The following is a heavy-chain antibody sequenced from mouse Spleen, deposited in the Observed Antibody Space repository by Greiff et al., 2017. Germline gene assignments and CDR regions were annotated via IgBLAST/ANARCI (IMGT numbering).Heavy chain of an antibody. D-gene: IGHD1-1*01. CDR1: GYAFTNYL. CDR3: ARGTTVVAEDY. Sequence: QVQLQQSGAELVRPGTSVKVSCKASGYAFTNYLIEWVKQRPGQGLEWIGVINPGSGGTNYNEKFKGKATLTADKSSSTAYMQLSSLTSEDSAVYFCARGTTVVAEDYWGQGTTLTVSS. V-gene: IGHV1-54*01. J-gene: IGHJ2*01. CDR2: INPGSGGT.